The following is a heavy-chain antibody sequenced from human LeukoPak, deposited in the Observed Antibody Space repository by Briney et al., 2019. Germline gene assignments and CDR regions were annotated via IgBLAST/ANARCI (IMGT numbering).Heavy chain of an antibody. D-gene: IGHD5-18*01. CDR1: GFTLSNYA. Sequence: GGSLRLSCAASGFTLSNYAMGWVRQAPGKGLEWVSTFSGRSASTYYVDSVKGRFTISRDNSKNTVYLHMNNLRAEDTAVYYCAKEGRKTGNTYGYEFDSWGQGTLVTVSS. CDR3: AKEGRKTGNTYGYEFDS. J-gene: IGHJ4*02. CDR2: FSGRSAST. V-gene: IGHV3-23*01.